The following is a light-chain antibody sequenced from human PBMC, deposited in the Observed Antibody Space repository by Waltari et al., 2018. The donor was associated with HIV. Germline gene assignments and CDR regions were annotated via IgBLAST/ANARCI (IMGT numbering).Light chain of an antibody. Sequence: QAGLTQPHSVSKDLGQTATLNCSGNDNNVGRQGAAWLQQHQVHPPKLLSYRNNHRPPRISLKFSASTSGNIDSLTITGLQPDDEADYYCSAWDTSLIAWVFGGGTRLTVL. CDR2: RNN. CDR1: DNNVGRQG. J-gene: IGLJ3*02. V-gene: IGLV10-54*04. CDR3: SAWDTSLIAWV.